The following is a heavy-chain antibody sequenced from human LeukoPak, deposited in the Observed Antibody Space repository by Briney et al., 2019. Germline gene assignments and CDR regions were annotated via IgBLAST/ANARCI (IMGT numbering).Heavy chain of an antibody. CDR1: GGTFSSYG. D-gene: IGHD3-10*01. V-gene: IGHV3-30*18. CDR2: ISYDGSNK. Sequence: SCKASGGTFSSYGMHWVRQAPGKGLEWVAVISYDGSNKYYADSVKSRFTISRDNSKNTLYLQMNSLRAEDTAVYYCAKDGSDLKTPYYYYGMDVWGQGTTVTVSS. CDR3: AKDGSDLKTPYYYYGMDV. J-gene: IGHJ6*02.